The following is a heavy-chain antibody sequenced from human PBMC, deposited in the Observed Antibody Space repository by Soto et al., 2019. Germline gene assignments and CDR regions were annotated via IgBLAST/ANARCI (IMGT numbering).Heavy chain of an antibody. D-gene: IGHD3-9*01. J-gene: IGHJ4*02. Sequence: GGSLRLSCAASGFTFSSYSMNWVRQAPGKGLEWVSSISSSSSYIYYADSVKGRFTISRDNAKNSLYLQMNSLRAEDTAVYYCASGTRPPRSFDDYWGQGTLVTVSS. CDR2: ISSSSSYI. V-gene: IGHV3-21*01. CDR3: ASGTRPPRSFDDY. CDR1: GFTFSSYS.